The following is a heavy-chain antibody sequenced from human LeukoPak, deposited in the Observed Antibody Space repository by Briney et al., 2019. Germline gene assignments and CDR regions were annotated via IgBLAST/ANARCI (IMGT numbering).Heavy chain of an antibody. CDR1: GGTFSSYA. J-gene: IGHJ1*01. D-gene: IGHD4-17*01. CDR3: ARSKDYGDYPGGFQH. CDR2: IIPIFGTA. Sequence: ASVKVSCKASGGTFSSYAISWVRQAPGQGLEWMGGIIPIFGTANYAQEFQGRVTITADKSTSTAYMELSSLRYEDTAVYYCARSKDYGDYPGGFQHWGQGTLVTVSS. V-gene: IGHV1-69*06.